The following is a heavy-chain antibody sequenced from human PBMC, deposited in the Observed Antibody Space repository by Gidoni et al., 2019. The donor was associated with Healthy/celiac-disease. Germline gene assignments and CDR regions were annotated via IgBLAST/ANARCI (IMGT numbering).Heavy chain of an antibody. D-gene: IGHD3-22*01. CDR2: IYYRGST. J-gene: IGHJ4*02. V-gene: IGHV4-39*01. CDR3: ASPTDYYSYFDY. Sequence: QLQLQESGPGLVKPSETLSLTCTVSGGSISSSSYYWGWIRQPPGKGLEWIGSIYYRGSTYYNPSLKSRVTISVDTSKNQFSLKLSSVTAADTAVYYCASPTDYYSYFDYWGQGTLVTVSS. CDR1: GGSISSSSYY.